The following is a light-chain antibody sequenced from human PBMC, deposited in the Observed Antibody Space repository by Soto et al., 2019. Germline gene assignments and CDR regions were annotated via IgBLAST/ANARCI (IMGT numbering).Light chain of an antibody. CDR1: RGISNY. CDR3: QKYNSAPHT. CDR2: AAS. J-gene: IGKJ4*01. V-gene: IGKV1-27*01. Sequence: DIQMTQSPSSLFASVGDTVTITCRASRGISNYLAWYQQKPGKVPQVLIYAASTLQSGVPSRFSGSGSGTDFTLTISSLQPEDVATYYCQKYNSAPHTFGGGTKVEIK.